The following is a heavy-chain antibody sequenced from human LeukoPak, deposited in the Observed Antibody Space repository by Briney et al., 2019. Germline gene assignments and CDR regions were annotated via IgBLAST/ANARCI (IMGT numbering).Heavy chain of an antibody. CDR3: ARGGYNSWYFAL. D-gene: IGHD5-24*01. V-gene: IGHV4-30-2*01. CDR2: IYHSGST. J-gene: IGHJ2*01. Sequence: PSQTLSLTCAVSGGSISSGGYSWSWIRQPPGKGLEWIGYIYHSGSTYYNPSLKSRVTISVDRSKNQFSLKLSSVTAADTAVYYCARGGYNSWYFALWGRGTLVTVSS. CDR1: GGSISSGGYS.